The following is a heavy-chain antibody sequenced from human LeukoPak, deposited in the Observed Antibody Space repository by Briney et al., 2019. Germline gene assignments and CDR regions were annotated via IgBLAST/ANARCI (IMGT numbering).Heavy chain of an antibody. J-gene: IGHJ4*02. D-gene: IGHD3-22*01. CDR2: ISSSSSYI. V-gene: IGHV3-21*01. CDR1: GFTLSSYS. Sequence: GGSLRLSCAASGFTLSSYSMHWVRQAPGKGLEWVSSISSSSSYIHYTDSVKGRFTISRDNTKKSLYLQMNSLRAEDTAVYYCARDRYDRSGYYDYWGQGTLVTVSS. CDR3: ARDRYDRSGYYDY.